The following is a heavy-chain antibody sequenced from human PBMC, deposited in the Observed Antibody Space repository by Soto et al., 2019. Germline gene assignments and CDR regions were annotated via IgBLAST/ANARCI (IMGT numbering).Heavy chain of an antibody. Sequence: QVQLQESGPGLVKPSETLSLTCTVSGGSISSYYWSWIRQPPGKGLEWIGYIYYSGSTNYNPSLKSRVTISVDTSKNHFSLKLSSVTAADTVVYYCASRYGGTLDYWGQGTLVTVSS. D-gene: IGHD4-17*01. CDR1: GGSISSYY. CDR2: IYYSGST. V-gene: IGHV4-59*08. J-gene: IGHJ4*02. CDR3: ASRYGGTLDY.